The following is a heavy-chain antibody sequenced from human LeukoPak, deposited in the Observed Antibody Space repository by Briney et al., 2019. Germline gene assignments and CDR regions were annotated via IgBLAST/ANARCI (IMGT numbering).Heavy chain of an antibody. CDR2: ISFDGSHK. J-gene: IGHJ4*02. CDR1: GFTFSTYG. D-gene: IGHD3-10*01. V-gene: IGHV3-30*03. CDR3: ATLSSRYYYGSGSPSIDY. Sequence: PGGSLRLSCAPSGFTFSTYGMHWVRQAPGKGLEWVAVISFDGSHKYYADSVKGRYTISRDNSKNTLYLEMNSLRAEDTAVYYCATLSSRYYYGSGSPSIDYWGQGTLVTVSS.